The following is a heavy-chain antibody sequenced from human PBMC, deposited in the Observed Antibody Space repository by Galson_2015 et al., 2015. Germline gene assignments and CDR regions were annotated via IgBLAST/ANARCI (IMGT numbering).Heavy chain of an antibody. Sequence: SETLSLTCAVSGGSISSSNWWSWVRQPPGKGLEWIGEIYHSGSTNYNPSLKSRGTISFDKSKNKVSLNLSSVTAADTAVYYWAIVGVDANTFRGVIESCEYFQHSGPGILVTVSS. CDR1: GGSISSSNW. CDR2: IYHSGST. J-gene: IGHJ1*01. V-gene: IGHV4-4*02. D-gene: IGHD3-16*02. CDR3: AIVGVDANTFRGVIESCEYFQH.